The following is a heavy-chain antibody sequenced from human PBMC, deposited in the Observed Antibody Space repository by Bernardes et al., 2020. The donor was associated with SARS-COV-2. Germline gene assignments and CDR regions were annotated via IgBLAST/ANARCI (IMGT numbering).Heavy chain of an antibody. CDR1: ATTFPSSL. CDR2: IWYHVSNK. Sequence: GSIRPSSAVFATTFPSSLMHWVHTAPCKGLGWVAFIWYHVSNKYYIDSVKGRFTISRDNSKNTVSLQMDSLRAEDTAVYYCATERPGNYFDYWGQGTLVTVSS. CDR3: ATERPGNYFDY. J-gene: IGHJ4*02. V-gene: IGHV3-30*02. D-gene: IGHD1-26*01.